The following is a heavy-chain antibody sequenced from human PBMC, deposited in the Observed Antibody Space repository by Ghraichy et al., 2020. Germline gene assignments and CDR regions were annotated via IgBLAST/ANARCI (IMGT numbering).Heavy chain of an antibody. V-gene: IGHV4-39*02. CDR1: GGSITTSGYY. CDR2: IYHTGST. D-gene: IGHD6-13*01. Sequence: LSLTCTVSGGSITTSGYYWGWIRQPPGQGLEWIGSIYHTGSTYYNASLKSRVTISVDTSNNHFTLQMTSVTAADTAVFYCASRSSRGAFDTWGQGTMVTVSS. CDR3: ASRSSRGAFDT. J-gene: IGHJ3*02.